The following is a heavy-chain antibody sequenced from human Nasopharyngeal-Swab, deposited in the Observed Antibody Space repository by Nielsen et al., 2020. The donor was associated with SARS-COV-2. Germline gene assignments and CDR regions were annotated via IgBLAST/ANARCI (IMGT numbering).Heavy chain of an antibody. CDR2: ITVSGDAT. J-gene: IGHJ4*02. CDR1: GFPFNSYV. D-gene: IGHD7-27*01. Sequence: GGSLRLSCAASGFPFNSYVMIWVRQAPGEGLEWVSYITVSGDATNYAESVKGRFTISRDNSKNLLYLQMNSLRVEDTATYYCAPDPNWGLGYWGRGTLVTVSS. CDR3: APDPNWGLGY. V-gene: IGHV3-23*01.